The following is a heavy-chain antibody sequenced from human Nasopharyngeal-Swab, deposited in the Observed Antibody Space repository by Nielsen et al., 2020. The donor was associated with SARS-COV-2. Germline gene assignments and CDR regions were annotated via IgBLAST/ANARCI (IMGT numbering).Heavy chain of an antibody. CDR1: GFTFNSYV. CDR3: EPDPNWGLGY. Sequence: GESLKISCAASGFTFNSYVMIWVRQAPGEGLEWVSYITVSGDATNYAESVKGRFTISRDNSKNLLYLQMNSLRVEDTATYYCEPDPNWGLGYWGRGTLVTVSS. V-gene: IGHV3-23*01. J-gene: IGHJ4*02. D-gene: IGHD7-27*01. CDR2: ITVSGDAT.